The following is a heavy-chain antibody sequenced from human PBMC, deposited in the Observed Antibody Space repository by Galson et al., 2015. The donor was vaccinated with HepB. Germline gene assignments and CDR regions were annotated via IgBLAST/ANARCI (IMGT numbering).Heavy chain of an antibody. J-gene: IGHJ3*02. Sequence: SVKVSCKASGGTFSSYAISWVRQAPGQGLEWMGGIIPIFGTANYAQKFQGRVTITADESTSTAYMELSSLRSEDTAVYYCAGTITMKVVVTVYAFDIWGQGTVVTVSS. CDR1: GGTFSSYA. V-gene: IGHV1-69*13. CDR2: IIPIFGTA. CDR3: AGTITMKVVVTVYAFDI. D-gene: IGHD3-22*01.